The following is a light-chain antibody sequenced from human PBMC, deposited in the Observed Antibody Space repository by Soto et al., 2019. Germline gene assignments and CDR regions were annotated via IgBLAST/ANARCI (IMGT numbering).Light chain of an antibody. CDR2: GNS. J-gene: IGLJ3*02. CDR3: QSYDGSLSGSV. CDR1: SSNIGAGYD. V-gene: IGLV1-40*01. Sequence: QSVLTQPPSVSGAPGQRVTISCTGSSSNIGAGYDVHWYQQLPGTAPKLLIYGNSNRPSGVPDRFSGSKSGTSASLAITGLQAEDEAGYCCQSYDGSLSGSVFGGGTKLTVL.